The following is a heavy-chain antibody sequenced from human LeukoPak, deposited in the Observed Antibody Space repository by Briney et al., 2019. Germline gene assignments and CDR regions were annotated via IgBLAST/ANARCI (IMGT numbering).Heavy chain of an antibody. D-gene: IGHD1-14*01. Sequence: GESLKISCKGSGYSLTSYWIGWVRQVPGKGLEWMGIIYPGDSDTRYSPSFQGQVTISADKSISTAYLQWSSLKASDTAMYYCARKPITPYYYYGMDVWGQGTTVTVSS. CDR2: IYPGDSDT. J-gene: IGHJ6*02. CDR3: ARKPITPYYYYGMDV. V-gene: IGHV5-51*01. CDR1: GYSLTSYW.